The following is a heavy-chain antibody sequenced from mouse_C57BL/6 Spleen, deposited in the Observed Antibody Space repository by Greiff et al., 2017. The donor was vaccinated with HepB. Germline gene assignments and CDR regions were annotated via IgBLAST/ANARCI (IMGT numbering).Heavy chain of an antibody. D-gene: IGHD1-1*01. CDR3: ARNQAVVPFAY. J-gene: IGHJ3*01. CDR1: GYTFTDYN. CDR2: INPNNGGT. Sequence: EVQLVESGPELVKPGASVKIPCKASGYTFTDYNMDWVKQSHGKSLEWIGDINPNNGGTIYNQKFKGKATLTVDKSSSTAYMELRSLTSEDTAVYYCARNQAVVPFAYWGQGTLVTVSA. V-gene: IGHV1-18*01.